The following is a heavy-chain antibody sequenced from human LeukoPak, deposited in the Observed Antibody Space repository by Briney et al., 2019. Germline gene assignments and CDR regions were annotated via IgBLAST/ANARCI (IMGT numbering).Heavy chain of an antibody. D-gene: IGHD2-15*01. J-gene: IGHJ4*02. CDR3: ARGNEYTWWQ. V-gene: IGHV4-4*02. CDR2: INHSGNT. Sequence: PSGTLSLTCAVSSGSISSTTWWSWVRQPPGKGLEWIGEINHSGNTYYNPSLTGRVTISVDRSDNQFSLKVNSVTAADTAVYYCARGNEYTWWQWSQGTLVTVSS. CDR1: SGSISSTTW.